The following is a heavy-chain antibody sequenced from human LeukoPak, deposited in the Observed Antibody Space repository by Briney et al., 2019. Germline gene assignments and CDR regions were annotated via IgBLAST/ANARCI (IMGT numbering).Heavy chain of an antibody. CDR3: ARGRRDGYKDDAFDI. D-gene: IGHD5-24*01. CDR2: IYYSGST. V-gene: IGHV4-59*01. CDR1: GASISSYY. Sequence: SETLSLTCTVSGASISSYYWSWTRQPPGKGLEWIGYIYYSGSTNYNPSLKSRVTISVDTSKNQFSLKLSSVTAADTAVYYCARGRRDGYKDDAFDIWGQGTMVTVSS. J-gene: IGHJ3*02.